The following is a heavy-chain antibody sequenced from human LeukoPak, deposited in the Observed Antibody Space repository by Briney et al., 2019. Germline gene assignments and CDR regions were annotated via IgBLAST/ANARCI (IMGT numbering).Heavy chain of an antibody. D-gene: IGHD3-22*01. V-gene: IGHV3-21*01. CDR3: VRDYYDSSGYDMRFDP. J-gene: IGHJ5*02. Sequence: PGGSLRLSCAASGFTFSDYSMNWVRQAPGKGLEWVSSISRRSRHLYYAGSVKGRFTISRDNAKNSLYLQMNSLRAEDMAVYYCVRDYYDSSGYDMRFDPWGQGTLVTVSS. CDR2: ISRRSRHL. CDR1: GFTFSDYS.